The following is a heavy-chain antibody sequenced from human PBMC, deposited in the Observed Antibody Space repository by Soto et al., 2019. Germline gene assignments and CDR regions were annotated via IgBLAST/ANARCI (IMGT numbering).Heavy chain of an antibody. CDR3: ARLRTPKSDGNHCSSTSCYGSFGYWYFDL. CDR1: GYTLTELS. Sequence: ASVKVSCKVSGYTLTELSMHWVRQAPGKGLEWMGGFDPEDGETIYAQKFQGRVTMTEDTSTDTAYMELSSLRSEDTAVYYCARLRTPKSDGNHCSSTSCYGSFGYWYFDLWGRGTLVTVSS. V-gene: IGHV1-24*01. CDR2: FDPEDGET. D-gene: IGHD2-2*01. J-gene: IGHJ2*01.